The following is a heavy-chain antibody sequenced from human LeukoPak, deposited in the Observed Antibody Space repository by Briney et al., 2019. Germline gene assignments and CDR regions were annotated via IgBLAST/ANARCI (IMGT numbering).Heavy chain of an antibody. CDR1: GGTFSSYV. Sequence: ASVKVSCKASGGTFSSYVISWVRQAPGQGLEWMGIINPSGGSTSYAQKFQGRVTMTRDTSTSTVYMELSSLRSEDTAVYYCARGFSGYSYGSDYWGQGTLVTVSS. CDR2: INPSGGST. CDR3: ARGFSGYSYGSDY. D-gene: IGHD5-18*01. V-gene: IGHV1-46*01. J-gene: IGHJ4*02.